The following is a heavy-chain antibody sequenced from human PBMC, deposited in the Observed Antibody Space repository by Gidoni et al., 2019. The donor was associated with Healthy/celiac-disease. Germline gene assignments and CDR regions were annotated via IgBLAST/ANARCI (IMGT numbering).Heavy chain of an antibody. V-gene: IGHV3-73*02. CDR1: GFTFRGSA. D-gene: IGHD3-22*01. Sequence: EVQLVESGGGLVQPGGSLKLSCAASGFTFRGSAIHLVRQASGKGLEWVGRIRSKANSYATAYAASVKGRFTISRDDSKNTAYLQMNSLKTEDTAVYYCTSHHYYDSSGYYGADYWGQGTLVTVSS. CDR2: IRSKANSYAT. CDR3: TSHHYYDSSGYYGADY. J-gene: IGHJ4*02.